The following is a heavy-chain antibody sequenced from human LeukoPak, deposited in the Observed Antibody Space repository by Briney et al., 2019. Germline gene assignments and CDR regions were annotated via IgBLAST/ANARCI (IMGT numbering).Heavy chain of an antibody. Sequence: PGGSLRLSCAASGFTFSSYEMNWVRQAPGKGLEWVSYISSSGSTIYYADSVKGRFTISRDNAKNSLYLQMNSLRAEDTAVYYCARDRSGSYYFDYWGQGTLVTVSS. CDR1: GFTFSSYE. J-gene: IGHJ4*02. D-gene: IGHD1-26*01. V-gene: IGHV3-48*03. CDR2: ISSSGSTI. CDR3: ARDRSGSYYFDY.